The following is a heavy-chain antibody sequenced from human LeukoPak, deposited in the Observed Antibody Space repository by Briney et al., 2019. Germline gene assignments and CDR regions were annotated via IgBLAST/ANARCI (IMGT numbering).Heavy chain of an antibody. CDR3: AKTRPLDSSSWSHGDY. CDR2: ISGSGDST. D-gene: IGHD6-13*01. J-gene: IGHJ4*02. Sequence: GGSLRLSCAASGFTFSSYAMSWVRQAPGKGLEWVSAISGSGDSTYYGDSVKGRFTISRDNSKSTLYLQMNSLRAEDTAVYYCAKTRPLDSSSWSHGDYWGQGTLVTVSS. V-gene: IGHV3-23*01. CDR1: GFTFSSYA.